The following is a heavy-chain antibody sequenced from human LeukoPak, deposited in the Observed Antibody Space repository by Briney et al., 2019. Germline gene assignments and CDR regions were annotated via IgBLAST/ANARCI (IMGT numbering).Heavy chain of an antibody. CDR2: IHPGRGDT. CDR3: ARGHNWGPDY. CDR1: GYTFTDHY. D-gene: IGHD7-27*01. J-gene: IGHJ4*02. Sequence: ASVKVSCKALGYTFTDHYFHWLRQAPGQGLEWMGWIHPGRGDTNYAQKFQGRVSLTRDTSISTAYMELSGRTSDDTAVYLCARGHNWGPDYWGQGTLVSVSS. V-gene: IGHV1-2*02.